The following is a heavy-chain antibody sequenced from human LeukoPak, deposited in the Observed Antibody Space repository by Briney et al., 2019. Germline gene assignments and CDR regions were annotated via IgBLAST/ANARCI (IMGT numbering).Heavy chain of an antibody. J-gene: IGHJ5*02. CDR2: ISGSGDST. CDR1: GFTFSSDA. Sequence: GGSLRLSCAASGFTFSSDAMSWVRQAPGKGLEWVSGISGSGDSTYYADSVKGRCTISRDNSKNTLYLQMNSLRAEDTAVYFSSLTKSSTRYNWFAPWGQGTLVTVSS. CDR3: SLTKSSTRYNWFAP. V-gene: IGHV3-23*01. D-gene: IGHD2-2*01.